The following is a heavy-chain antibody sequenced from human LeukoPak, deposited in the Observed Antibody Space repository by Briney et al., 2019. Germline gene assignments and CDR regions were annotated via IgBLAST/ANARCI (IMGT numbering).Heavy chain of an antibody. Sequence: GASVKVSCKASGGTFSSYAISWVRQAPGQGLEWMGRIIPILGIANYAQKFQGRVTITADKSTSTAYMELSSLRSEDTAVYYCARDHSSGWSDYWGQGTLVTVSS. D-gene: IGHD6-19*01. CDR3: ARDHSSGWSDY. CDR2: IIPILGIA. CDR1: GGTFSSYA. J-gene: IGHJ4*02. V-gene: IGHV1-69*04.